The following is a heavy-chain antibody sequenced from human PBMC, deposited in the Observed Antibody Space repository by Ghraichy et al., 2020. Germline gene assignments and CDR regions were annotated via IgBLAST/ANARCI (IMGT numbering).Heavy chain of an antibody. D-gene: IGHD2-2*01. CDR1: GFTFSSSW. J-gene: IGHJ4*02. CDR2: IKQDGSEK. CDR3: AREAVAPAAIALDY. Sequence: GGSLRLSCAASGFTFSSSWMSWARQAPGKGLEWVANIKQDGSEKYYVDSVKGRFTISRDNAKNSLYLQMNSLRAEDTAVYYCAREAVAPAAIALDYWGQGILVTVSS. V-gene: IGHV3-7*04.